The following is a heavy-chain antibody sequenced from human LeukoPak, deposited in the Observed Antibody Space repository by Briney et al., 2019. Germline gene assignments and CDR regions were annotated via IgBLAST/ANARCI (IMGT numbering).Heavy chain of an antibody. D-gene: IGHD6-13*01. CDR3: ARSYSSSWYWVYAFDI. J-gene: IGHJ3*02. V-gene: IGHV4-4*07. CDR1: GGSISNYY. CDR2: IYTSGST. Sequence: SETLSLTCTVSGGSISNYYWNWIRQPAGKGLEWIGRIYTSGSTNYNPSLKSRVTISVDTSKNQFSLKLSSVTAADTAVYYCARSYSSSWYWVYAFDIWGQGTMVTVSS.